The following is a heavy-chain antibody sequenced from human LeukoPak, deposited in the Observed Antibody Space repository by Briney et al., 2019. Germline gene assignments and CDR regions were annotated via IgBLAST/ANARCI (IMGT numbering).Heavy chain of an antibody. CDR1: GYRFTSYW. V-gene: IGHV5-51*01. CDR2: IYPGDSDT. D-gene: IGHD1-26*01. CDR3: ARHKGVVGAYLFDY. J-gene: IGHJ4*02. Sequence: GESLKISCQGSGYRFTSYWIGWVRQMPGKGLEWVGIIYPGDSDTRYSPSFQGQVTISADKSISTAYLQWSSQKASDTAMYFCARHKGVVGAYLFDYWGQGTLVTVSS.